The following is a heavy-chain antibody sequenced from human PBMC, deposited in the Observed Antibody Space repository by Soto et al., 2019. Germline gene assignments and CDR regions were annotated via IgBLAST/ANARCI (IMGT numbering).Heavy chain of an antibody. CDR2: ISSTTNYI. D-gene: IGHD1-26*01. J-gene: IGHJ4*02. Sequence: EVQLVESGGGLVKPGGSLRLSCAASGFTFTRYSMNWVRQAPGKGLEWVSSISSTTNYIYYGDSMKGRFTISRDNAKKSVYLEVNSLRAEDTAVYDCAREWEDLTSSFDYWGQGTLVTVSS. CDR3: AREWEDLTSSFDY. V-gene: IGHV3-21*01. CDR1: GFTFTRYS.